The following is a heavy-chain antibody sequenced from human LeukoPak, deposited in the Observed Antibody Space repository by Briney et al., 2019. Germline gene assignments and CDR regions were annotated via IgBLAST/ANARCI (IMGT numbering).Heavy chain of an antibody. CDR2: INHSGST. Sequence: SETLSLTCAVYGGSFSGYYWSWIRQPPGKGREWIGEINHSGSTNYNPSLKSRVTISVDTSKNQFSLKLSSVTAADTAVYYCARDRTTIFGVVDWFDPWGQGTLVTVSS. V-gene: IGHV4-34*01. CDR1: GGSFSGYY. D-gene: IGHD3-3*01. J-gene: IGHJ5*02. CDR3: ARDRTTIFGVVDWFDP.